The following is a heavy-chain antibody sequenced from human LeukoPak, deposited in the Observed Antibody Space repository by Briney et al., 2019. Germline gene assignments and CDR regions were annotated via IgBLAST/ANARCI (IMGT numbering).Heavy chain of an antibody. J-gene: IGHJ4*02. CDR3: ARVSPVGVRGLFDY. Sequence: ASVKVSCKASGYTFTSYGISWVRQAPGQGLEWMGWIGAYNGNTNYAQKLQGRVTMTTDTSTSTAYMELRSLRSDDTAVYYCARVSPVGVRGLFDYWGQGTLVTVSS. V-gene: IGHV1-18*01. CDR1: GYTFTSYG. CDR2: IGAYNGNT. D-gene: IGHD3-10*01.